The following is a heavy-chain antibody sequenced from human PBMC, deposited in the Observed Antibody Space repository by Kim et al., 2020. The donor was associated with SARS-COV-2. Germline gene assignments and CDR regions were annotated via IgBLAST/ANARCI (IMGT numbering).Heavy chain of an antibody. Sequence: ASVKVSCKASGYTFTSYYMHWVRQAPGQGLEWMGIINPSGGSTSYAQKFQGRVTMTRDTSTSTVYMELSSLRSEDTAVYYCARDVFHYYGSGSYYHYWGQGTLGTGSP. V-gene: IGHV1-46*01. D-gene: IGHD3-10*01. J-gene: IGHJ4*02. CDR1: GYTFTSYY. CDR3: ARDVFHYYGSGSYYHY. CDR2: INPSGGST.